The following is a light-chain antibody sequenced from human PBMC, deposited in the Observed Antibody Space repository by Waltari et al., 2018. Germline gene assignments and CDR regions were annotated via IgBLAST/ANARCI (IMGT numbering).Light chain of an antibody. CDR3: QQYNDWPPRDT. V-gene: IGKV3-15*01. Sequence: EIVMTQSPATLSVSPGERATLSCRASQIVTTNLAWYQQKPGQAPRLLITVASPRSTGIPARFVGSGSGTDFTLTINSLQSEDFAVYYCQQYNDWPPRDTFGQGTKLQIK. CDR2: VAS. CDR1: QIVTTN. J-gene: IGKJ2*01.